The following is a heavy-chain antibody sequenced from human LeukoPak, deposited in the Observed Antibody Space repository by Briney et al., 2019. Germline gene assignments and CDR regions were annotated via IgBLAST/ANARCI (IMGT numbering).Heavy chain of an antibody. V-gene: IGHV7-4-1*02. CDR1: GYTFTSYA. CDR2: INTYTGNP. D-gene: IGHD3-10*01. Sequence: ASVNVSCKASGYTFTSYAINWVRQAPGQGPELMGWINTYTGNPTYAQGFTGRFVFSFDTSVTTAYLQITGLKAEDTAVYYCARDSGSGLNWFDPWGQGTLVTVSS. CDR3: ARDSGSGLNWFDP. J-gene: IGHJ5*02.